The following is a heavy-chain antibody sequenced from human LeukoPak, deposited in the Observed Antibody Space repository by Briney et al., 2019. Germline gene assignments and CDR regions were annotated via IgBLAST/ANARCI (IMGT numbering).Heavy chain of an antibody. J-gene: IGHJ5*02. V-gene: IGHV3-23*01. CDR1: GFTFSSYA. D-gene: IGHD1-26*01. CDR3: AKVGFSGSYDWFDP. Sequence: QTGGSLRLSCAASGFTFSSYAMSWVRQAPGKGLEWVSAISGSGGSTYYADSVKGRFTISRDNSKNTVYLQMNSLRAEDTAVYYCAKVGFSGSYDWFDPWGQGTLVTVSS. CDR2: ISGSGGST.